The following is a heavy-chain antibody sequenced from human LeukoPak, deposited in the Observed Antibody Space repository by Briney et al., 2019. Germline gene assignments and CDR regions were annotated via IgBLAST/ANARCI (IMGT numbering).Heavy chain of an antibody. Sequence: GGSLRLSCAASGFAFNNYVMSWVRQAPGKGLEWVSGISGSGDSTYYADSVKGRFTISRDNSKNSLYLQMNSLRAEDTAVYYCARADYDSSGYDAFDIWGQGTMVTVSS. CDR1: GFAFNNYV. V-gene: IGHV3-23*01. CDR2: ISGSGDST. CDR3: ARADYDSSGYDAFDI. J-gene: IGHJ3*02. D-gene: IGHD3-22*01.